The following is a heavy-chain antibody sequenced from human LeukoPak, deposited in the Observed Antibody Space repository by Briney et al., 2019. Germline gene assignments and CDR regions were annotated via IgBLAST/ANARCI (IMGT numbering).Heavy chain of an antibody. Sequence: GGSLRLSCAASGFTFSSYSMNWVRQAPGKGLEWVSSISSSSSYIYYADSVKGRFTISRDNAKNSLYLQMNSLRAEDTAVYYCARSYQTADAFDIWGQGTMVTVSS. CDR3: ARSYQTADAFDI. V-gene: IGHV3-21*01. CDR1: GFTFSSYS. J-gene: IGHJ3*02. CDR2: ISSSSSYI. D-gene: IGHD2-2*01.